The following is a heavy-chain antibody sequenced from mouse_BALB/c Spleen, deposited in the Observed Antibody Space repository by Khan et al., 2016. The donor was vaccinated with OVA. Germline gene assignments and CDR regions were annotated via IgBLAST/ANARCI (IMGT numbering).Heavy chain of an antibody. J-gene: IGHJ2*01. Sequence: EVQRVEAGPGLVKPSQSLSLTCTVTGYAFTSGYGWNWIRQFPGNKLEWMGYISYSGSTNYNPSLKSRISITRDTSKNQFFLQLNSVTTEDIATYYCARTARIEYWGQGTTLTVSS. CDR1: GYAFTSGYG. CDR2: ISYSGST. CDR3: ARTARIEY. D-gene: IGHD1-2*01. V-gene: IGHV3-2*02.